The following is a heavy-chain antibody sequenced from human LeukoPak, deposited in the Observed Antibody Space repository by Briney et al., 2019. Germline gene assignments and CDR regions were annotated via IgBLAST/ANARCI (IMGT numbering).Heavy chain of an antibody. CDR2: IDPSDSYT. V-gene: IGHV5-10-1*01. CDR3: ARQDPIAVAGDY. D-gene: IGHD6-19*01. J-gene: IGHJ4*02. CDR1: GYSFTSYW. Sequence: GEPLKISCKGSGYSFTSYWISWVRQMPGKGLEWMGRIDPSDSYTNYSPSFQGHVTISADKSISTAYLQWSSLKASDTAMYYCARQDPIAVAGDYWGQGTLVTVSS.